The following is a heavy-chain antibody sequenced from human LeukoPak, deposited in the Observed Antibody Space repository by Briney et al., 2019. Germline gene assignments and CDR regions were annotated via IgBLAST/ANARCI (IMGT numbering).Heavy chain of an antibody. Sequence: SETLSLTCTVSGGSISSYYWSWIRQPAGKGLEWIGRIYTSGSTNYNPSLKSRVTMSVDTSKNQFSLKLSSVTAADTAVYYCARDPSPENRYCSSTSCSAHDAFDIWGQGTMVTVSS. V-gene: IGHV4-4*07. J-gene: IGHJ3*02. CDR3: ARDPSPENRYCSSTSCSAHDAFDI. CDR1: GGSISSYY. D-gene: IGHD2-2*01. CDR2: IYTSGST.